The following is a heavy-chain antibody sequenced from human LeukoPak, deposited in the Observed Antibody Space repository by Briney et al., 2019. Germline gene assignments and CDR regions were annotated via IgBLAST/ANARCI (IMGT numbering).Heavy chain of an antibody. Sequence: GGSLRLSCAASGFTFRSYEMNWVRQTPGKGLEWISYISSSSSSIYYTDSVKGRFTISRDNAKSSLSLQMNSLRAEDTAVYYCARDELRGGPRGDAFDIWGQGTMVTVSS. V-gene: IGHV3-48*01. CDR1: GFTFRSYE. CDR2: ISSSSSSI. D-gene: IGHD3-10*01. CDR3: ARDELRGGPRGDAFDI. J-gene: IGHJ3*02.